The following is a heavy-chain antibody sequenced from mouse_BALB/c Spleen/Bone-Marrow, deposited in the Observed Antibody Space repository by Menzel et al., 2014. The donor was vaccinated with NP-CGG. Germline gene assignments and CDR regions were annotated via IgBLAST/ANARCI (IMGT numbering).Heavy chain of an antibody. J-gene: IGHJ4*01. V-gene: IGHV1-67*01. Sequence: QVQLQQSGPELVRPGASVKLSCKGSGYTFTDYSMHWVKQSHAQGLEWIGDINPSYGYTNYNQRFKGKATLTVDKSSSTAYMELSRSTSEDSAIYYCTRYYNGNYYAMDYWGQGTSVTVSS. CDR2: INPSYGYT. CDR1: GYTFTDYS. D-gene: IGHD1-3*01. CDR3: TRYYNGNYYAMDY.